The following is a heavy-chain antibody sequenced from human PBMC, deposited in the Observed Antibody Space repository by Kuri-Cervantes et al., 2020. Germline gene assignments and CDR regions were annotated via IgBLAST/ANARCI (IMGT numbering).Heavy chain of an antibody. CDR1: GYTFTSYD. V-gene: IGHV1-8*01. Sequence: ASVKVSCKASGYTFTSYDINWVRQATGQGLEWMGWMNPNSGNTGYAQKFQGWVTMTRDTSISTAYMELSRLRSDDTAVYYCARTRAVALFIPDYWGQGTLVTVSS. J-gene: IGHJ4*02. CDR2: MNPNSGNT. D-gene: IGHD6-19*01. CDR3: ARTRAVALFIPDY.